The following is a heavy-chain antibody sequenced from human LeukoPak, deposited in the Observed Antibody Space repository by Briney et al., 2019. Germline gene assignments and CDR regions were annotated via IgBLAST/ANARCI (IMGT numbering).Heavy chain of an antibody. V-gene: IGHV3-23*01. CDR2: ISGSGDNA. CDR3: AKWKYSNSGIDDY. CDR1: GFTFSSYA. D-gene: IGHD6-6*01. J-gene: IGHJ4*02. Sequence: GGSLRLSCAASGFTFSSYAMSWVRQVPGKGLQWVSVISGSGDNAYYADSVKGRFTISRDNSKNMLYLQMNSLRAEDTAVYYCAKWKYSNSGIDDYWGQGTLVTVSS.